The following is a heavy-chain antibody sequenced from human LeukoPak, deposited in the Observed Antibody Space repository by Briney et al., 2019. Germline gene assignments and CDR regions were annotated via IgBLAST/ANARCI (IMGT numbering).Heavy chain of an antibody. Sequence: GGSLRLSCAASGFTFSSYAMSWVRQAPGKGLEWVSAISGSGGSTYYADSVKGRFTISRDNSKNTLYLQMNSLRAEDTAVYYCAKIMYYDSCGYYRSFDYYYGMDVWGQGTTVTVSS. CDR1: GFTFSSYA. CDR2: ISGSGGST. CDR3: AKIMYYDSCGYYRSFDYYYGMDV. D-gene: IGHD3-22*01. J-gene: IGHJ6*02. V-gene: IGHV3-23*01.